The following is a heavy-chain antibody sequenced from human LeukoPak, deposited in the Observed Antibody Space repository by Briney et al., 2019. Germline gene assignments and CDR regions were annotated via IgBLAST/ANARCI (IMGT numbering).Heavy chain of an antibody. CDR3: ARGYSSSWYWFDP. CDR1: GGSLTSYY. D-gene: IGHD6-13*01. CDR2: IYYSGST. Sequence: FGTLSLTCPVSGGSLTSYYWSWIRQPPGKGLAWIGYIYYSGSTNYNPSLKSRVTISVDTSKNQFSLKLSSVTAADTAVYYCARGYSSSWYWFDPWGQGTLVTVSS. V-gene: IGHV4-59*01. J-gene: IGHJ5*02.